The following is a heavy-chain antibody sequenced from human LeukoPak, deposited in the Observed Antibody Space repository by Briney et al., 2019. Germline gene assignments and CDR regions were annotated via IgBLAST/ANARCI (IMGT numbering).Heavy chain of an antibody. CDR3: ARGAGYSYGYFDY. CDR1: GFTFSDYY. V-gene: IGHV4-59*01. CDR2: IYYSGST. D-gene: IGHD5-18*01. J-gene: IGHJ4*02. Sequence: GSLRLSCAASGFTFSDYYMSWIRQPPGKGLEWIGYIYYSGSTNYNPSLKSRVTISVDTSKNQFSLKLSSVTAADTAVYYCARGAGYSYGYFDYWGQGTLVTVSS.